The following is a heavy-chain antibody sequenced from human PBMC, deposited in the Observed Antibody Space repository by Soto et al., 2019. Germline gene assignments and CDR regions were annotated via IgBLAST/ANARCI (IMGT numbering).Heavy chain of an antibody. CDR1: GFTFSSYA. Sequence: PGGSLRLSCAASGFTFSSYAMHWVRQAPGKGLEWVAVISYDGSNKYYADSVKGRFTISRDNSKNTLYLQMNSLRAEDTAVYYCARDPSKTRYFDRGVTPDDAFDIWGQGTMVTV. D-gene: IGHD3-9*01. CDR2: ISYDGSNK. V-gene: IGHV3-30-3*01. J-gene: IGHJ3*02. CDR3: ARDPSKTRYFDRGVTPDDAFDI.